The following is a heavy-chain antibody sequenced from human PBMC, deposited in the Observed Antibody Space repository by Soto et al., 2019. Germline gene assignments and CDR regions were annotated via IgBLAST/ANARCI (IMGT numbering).Heavy chain of an antibody. CDR2: IYYSGST. CDR1: GGSTSSDSSY. V-gene: IGHV4-39*01. J-gene: IGHJ6*02. D-gene: IGHD3-22*01. CDR3: ARLLYYDSSGFHYVMDV. Sequence: SETLSLTCTVSGGSTSSDSSYWGGIRQPPGKGLEWIGTIYYSGSTYYNPSLKSRLTISVDTSKNQFSLKLSSVTAADTAVYYCARLLYYDSSGFHYVMDVCGQGTTVTVSS.